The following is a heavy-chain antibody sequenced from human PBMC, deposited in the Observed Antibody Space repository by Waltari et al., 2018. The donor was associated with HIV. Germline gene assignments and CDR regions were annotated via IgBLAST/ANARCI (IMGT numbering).Heavy chain of an antibody. Sequence: QVQLRQWGAGLLKPSETLSLTCAVYGGSFSGSYWSWIRQPPGKGLGWIGEINHSGSTNHNPSLKSRVTISVDTSKNQFSLKLTSVTAADTAVFYCARARLVSRGQYCSTTSCLPHYYYYYGMDVWGQGTTVTVSS. J-gene: IGHJ6*02. V-gene: IGHV4-34*01. CDR1: GGSFSGSY. D-gene: IGHD2-2*01. CDR2: INHSGST. CDR3: ARARLVSRGQYCSTTSCLPHYYYYYGMDV.